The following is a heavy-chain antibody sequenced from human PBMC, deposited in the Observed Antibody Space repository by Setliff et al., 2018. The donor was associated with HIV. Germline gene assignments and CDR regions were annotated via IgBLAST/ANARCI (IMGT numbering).Heavy chain of an antibody. CDR2: IKDTGAT. CDR3: ARRIIVGAISDVFDI. V-gene: IGHV4-61*09. Sequence: SETLSLTCSVSGASISGINYYWTWIRQPAGKGLEWLGHIKDTGATNYSPSLKSRATMSIDTSNKQFSLKLSSVTAADTAVYYCARRIIVGAISDVFDIWGQGTLVTVSS. J-gene: IGHJ3*02. CDR1: GASISGINYY. D-gene: IGHD1-26*01.